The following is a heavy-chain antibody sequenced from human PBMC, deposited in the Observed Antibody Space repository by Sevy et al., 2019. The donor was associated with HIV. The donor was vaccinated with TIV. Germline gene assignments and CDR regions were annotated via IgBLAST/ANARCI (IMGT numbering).Heavy chain of an antibody. CDR1: GFTFSSYG. D-gene: IGHD6-6*01. Sequence: GGSLRLSCAASGFTFSSYGMHWVRQTPGKGLEWVGVIWYDGCKKNYGDSVKGRFTISRDNSKNTLYLQMNSLRAEDTAVSYCARGLAALPGYYYGMDVWGQGTTVTVSS. V-gene: IGHV3-33*01. CDR2: IWYDGCKK. J-gene: IGHJ6*02. CDR3: ARGLAALPGYYYGMDV.